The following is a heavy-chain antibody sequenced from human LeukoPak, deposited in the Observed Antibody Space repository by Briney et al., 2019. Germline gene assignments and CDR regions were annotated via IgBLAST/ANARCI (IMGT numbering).Heavy chain of an antibody. V-gene: IGHV3-30*03. CDR2: ISYDGSNK. Sequence: GGSLRLSCAASGFSFSSFGMHWVRQAPGKGLEWVAVISYDGSNKFYADSVKGRFTISRDNSKNTLYLQMNSLRAEDTAVYYCVGLIAAAGNLWGQGALVTVSS. CDR3: VGLIAAAGNL. D-gene: IGHD6-13*01. J-gene: IGHJ5*02. CDR1: GFSFSSFG.